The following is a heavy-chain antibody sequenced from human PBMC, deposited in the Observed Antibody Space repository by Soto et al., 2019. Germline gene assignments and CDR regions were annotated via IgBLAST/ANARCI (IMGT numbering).Heavy chain of an antibody. J-gene: IGHJ6*02. D-gene: IGHD1-26*01. CDR3: ARKEGSGSYFYYYGMDV. CDR1: GGTFSSYA. CDR2: IIPIFGTA. V-gene: IGHV1-69*01. Sequence: QVQLVQSGAEVKKPGSSVKVSCKASGGTFSSYAISWVRQAPGQGLEWMGGIIPIFGTANYAQKFQGRVTITADESTSTAYMELSSLRSEDTAVYYCARKEGSGSYFYYYGMDVWGQGTKVTVSS.